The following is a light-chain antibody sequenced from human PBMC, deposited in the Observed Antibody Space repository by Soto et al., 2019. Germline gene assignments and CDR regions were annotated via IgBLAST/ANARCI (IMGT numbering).Light chain of an antibody. CDR1: QGFSSW. CDR3: QQANSFLALT. J-gene: IGKJ4*01. V-gene: IGKV1-12*01. CDR2: AAS. Sequence: DIPMTQSPSSVSASVGDRVTITCRASQGFSSWLAWYQQKPGKAPKLLIYAASSLQSGVPSRFSGSGSGTDFTLTISSLQPEDFATYYCQQANSFLALTFGGGTKVEIK.